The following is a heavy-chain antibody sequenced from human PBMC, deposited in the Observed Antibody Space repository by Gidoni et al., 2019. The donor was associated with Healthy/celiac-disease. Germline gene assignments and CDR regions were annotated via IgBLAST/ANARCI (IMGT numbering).Heavy chain of an antibody. CDR1: GFTFSSYA. V-gene: IGHV3-23*01. J-gene: IGHJ4*02. CDR3: AKPGASGSLVFDY. Sequence: AASGFTFSSYAMSWVRQAPGKGLEWVSAISGSGGSTYYADSVKGRFTSSRDNSKNTLYLQMNSLRAEDTAVYYCAKPGASGSLVFDYWGQGTLVTVSS. D-gene: IGHD1-26*01. CDR2: ISGSGGST.